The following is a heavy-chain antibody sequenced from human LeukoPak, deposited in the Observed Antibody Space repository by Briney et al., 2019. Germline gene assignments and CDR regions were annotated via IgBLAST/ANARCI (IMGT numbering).Heavy chain of an antibody. Sequence: GGSLRLSCAASGFTFSSYEMNWVRQAPGKGLEWVSYISSSGSTIYYADSVKGRFTISRDNAKNSLYLQMNSLRAEDTAVYYCARERGAVVVVGENFDYWGQGTLVTVSS. CDR3: ARERGAVVVVGENFDY. D-gene: IGHD2-15*01. V-gene: IGHV3-48*03. CDR2: ISSSGSTI. J-gene: IGHJ4*02. CDR1: GFTFSSYE.